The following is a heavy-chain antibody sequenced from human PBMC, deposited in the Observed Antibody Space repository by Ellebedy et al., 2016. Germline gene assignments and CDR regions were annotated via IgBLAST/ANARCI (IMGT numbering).Heavy chain of an antibody. CDR3: ARGGVTIFGVVRPFDY. J-gene: IGHJ4*02. D-gene: IGHD3-3*01. CDR1: GGSFSGYY. CDR2: INHSGST. Sequence: GSLRLSXAVYGGSFSGYYWSWIRQPPGKGLEWIGEINHSGSTNYNPSLKSRVTISVDTSKNQFSLKLSSVTAADTAVYYCARGGVTIFGVVRPFDYWGQGTLVTVSS. V-gene: IGHV4-34*01.